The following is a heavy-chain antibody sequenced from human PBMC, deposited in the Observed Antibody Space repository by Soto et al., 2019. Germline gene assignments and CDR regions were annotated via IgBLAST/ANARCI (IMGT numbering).Heavy chain of an antibody. CDR3: ARVRFGGYFDY. CDR1: GGSISSGGYS. V-gene: IGHV4-30-2*01. Sequence: SETLSLTCAVSGGSISSGGYSWSWIRQPPGKGLEWIGYIYHSGSTYYNPSLKSRVTISVDRSKNQLSLKLSSVTAADTAVYYRARVRFGGYFDYWGQGTLVTVSS. J-gene: IGHJ4*02. CDR2: IYHSGST. D-gene: IGHD3-16*01.